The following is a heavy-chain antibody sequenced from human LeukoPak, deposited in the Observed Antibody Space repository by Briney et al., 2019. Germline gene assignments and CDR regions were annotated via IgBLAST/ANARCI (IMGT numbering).Heavy chain of an antibody. V-gene: IGHV1-2*02. CDR3: ARGGGFSYYYMDV. J-gene: IGHJ6*03. D-gene: IGHD3-16*01. CDR1: GYTFTGYY. CDR2: INPNSGGT. Sequence: ASVKVSCKASGYTFTGYYMHWVRQAPGQGLEGMGWINPNSGGTNYAQKFQGRVTMTRDTYISTAYMELSRLRSDDTAVYYYARGGGFSYYYMDVWGKGTTVTVSS.